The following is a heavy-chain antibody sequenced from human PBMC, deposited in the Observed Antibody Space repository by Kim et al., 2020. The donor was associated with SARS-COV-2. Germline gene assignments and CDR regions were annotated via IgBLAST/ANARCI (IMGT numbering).Heavy chain of an antibody. Sequence: GGSLRLSCEASGFTFSSYWMNWVRQVPGKGLVWVSRIKGDGSDTHYADFVKGRFTISRDNAKNTLHLQLNSLGVEDTATYYCARGSFQQGFDPWGQGTLVTVSS. CDR2: IKGDGSDT. J-gene: IGHJ5*02. CDR1: GFTFSSYW. V-gene: IGHV3-74*01. CDR3: ARGSFQQGFDP. D-gene: IGHD6-13*01.